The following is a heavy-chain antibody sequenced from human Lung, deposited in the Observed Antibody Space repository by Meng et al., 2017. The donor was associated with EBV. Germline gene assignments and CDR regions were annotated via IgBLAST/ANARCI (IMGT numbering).Heavy chain of an antibody. CDR2: IPHRGSS. CDR3: LRGSGGSV. Sequence: QVQLRESGPALVKPAETLSLTCAVSGDSITNHNWWAWVRQPPGKGLEWIGEIPHRGSSAYNPSLKSRVSMSIDKSKNQFSLKLTSVTAADTVVYHCLRGSGGSVWGQGTLVTVSS. D-gene: IGHD3-10*01. J-gene: IGHJ1*01. V-gene: IGHV4-4*02. CDR1: GDSITNHNW.